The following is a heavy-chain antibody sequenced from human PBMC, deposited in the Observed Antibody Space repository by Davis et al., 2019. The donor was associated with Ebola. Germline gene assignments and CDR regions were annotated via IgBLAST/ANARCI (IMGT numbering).Heavy chain of an antibody. CDR1: GFTFSSYG. J-gene: IGHJ6*02. V-gene: IGHV3-33*01. D-gene: IGHD4-17*01. Sequence: GGSLRLSCTASGFTFSSYGMHWVRQAPGKGLEWVAVIWYDGSNKYYADSVKGRFTISRDNSKNTLYLQMNSLRAEDTAVHYCARDVGHDYGDYISGMDVWGQGTTVTVSS. CDR3: ARDVGHDYGDYISGMDV. CDR2: IWYDGSNK.